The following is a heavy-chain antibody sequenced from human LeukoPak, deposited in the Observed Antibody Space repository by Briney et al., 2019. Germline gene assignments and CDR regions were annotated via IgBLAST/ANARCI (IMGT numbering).Heavy chain of an antibody. CDR2: ISGSGGST. Sequence: GGSLRLSCVASGFTFTSYVMSWVRQAPGKGLEWVSAISGSGGSTYYADSVKGRFTISRDSSKNTLYLQMNSLRAEDTAVYYCAKKGGYRSGGSCYSGIDVWGQGTLVTVSS. CDR3: AKKGGYRSGGSCYSGIDV. V-gene: IGHV3-23*01. J-gene: IGHJ4*02. D-gene: IGHD2-15*01. CDR1: GFTFTSYV.